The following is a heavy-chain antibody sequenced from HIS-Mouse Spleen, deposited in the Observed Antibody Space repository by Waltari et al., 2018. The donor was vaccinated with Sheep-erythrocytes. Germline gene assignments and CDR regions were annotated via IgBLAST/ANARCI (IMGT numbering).Heavy chain of an antibody. V-gene: IGHV3-30-3*01. CDR2: ISYDGSNK. CDR1: GFTFSSYA. J-gene: IGHJ1*01. CDR3: ARGAYSSSWYPFQH. D-gene: IGHD6-13*01. Sequence: AASGFTFSSYAMHWVRQAPGKGLEWVAVISYDGSNKYYADFVKGRFTISRDNSKNTLYLQMNSLRAEDTAVYYCARGAYSSSWYPFQHWGQGTLVTVSS.